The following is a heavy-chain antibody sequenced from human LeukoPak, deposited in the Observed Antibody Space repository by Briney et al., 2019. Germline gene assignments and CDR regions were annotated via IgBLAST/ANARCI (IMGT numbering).Heavy chain of an antibody. J-gene: IGHJ5*02. D-gene: IGHD6-19*01. CDR3: ARHRGPSGGYWFDP. V-gene: IGHV4-39*01. CDR1: GGSISSSSYY. CDR2: IYYSGST. Sequence: SEILSLTCTVSGGSISSSSYYWGWIRQPPGKGLEWIGSIYYSGSTYYNPSLKSRVTISVDTSKNQFSLKLSSVTAADTAVYYCARHRGPSGGYWFDPWGQGTLVTVSS.